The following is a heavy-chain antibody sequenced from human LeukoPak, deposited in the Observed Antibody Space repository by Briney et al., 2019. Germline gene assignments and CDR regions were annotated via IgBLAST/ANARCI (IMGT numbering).Heavy chain of an antibody. CDR1: GFTFSSYR. Sequence: PGGSLRLSCAGSGFTFSSYRMNWVRQAPGKGLEWVSSISSSSYIYYADSVKGRFTISRDNVKNSLYLQMNSLRAEDTALYHCAREYGSGSHHAFDIWGQGTMVTVSS. D-gene: IGHD3-10*01. J-gene: IGHJ3*02. V-gene: IGHV3-21*04. CDR3: AREYGSGSHHAFDI. CDR2: ISSSSYI.